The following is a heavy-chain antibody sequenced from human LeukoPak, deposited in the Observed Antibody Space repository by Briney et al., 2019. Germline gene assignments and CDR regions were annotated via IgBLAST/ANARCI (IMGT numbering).Heavy chain of an antibody. V-gene: IGHV3-66*01. CDR2: IYSGGST. Sequence: GGSLRLSCAASGFTVSSNYMSWVRQAPGKGLEWVSVIYSGGSTYYADSVKGRFTISRDNSKNTLYLQMNSLRAEDTAVYYCARKFYGSGNRFDPWGQGTLVTVSS. J-gene: IGHJ5*02. D-gene: IGHD3-10*01. CDR3: ARKFYGSGNRFDP. CDR1: GFTVSSNY.